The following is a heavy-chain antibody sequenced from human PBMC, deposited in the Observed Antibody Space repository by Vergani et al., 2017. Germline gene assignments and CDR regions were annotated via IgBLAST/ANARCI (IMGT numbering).Heavy chain of an antibody. Sequence: QVQLVQSGAEVKKPGASVKVSCKASGYTFTSYYMHWVRQAPGQGLEWMGGFDPEDGETIYAQKFQGRVTMTEDTSTDTAYMELSSLRSEDTAVYYCATAGRDGYKYFDYWGQGTLVTVSS. J-gene: IGHJ4*02. V-gene: IGHV1-24*01. CDR2: FDPEDGET. CDR1: GYTFTSYY. D-gene: IGHD5-24*01. CDR3: ATAGRDGYKYFDY.